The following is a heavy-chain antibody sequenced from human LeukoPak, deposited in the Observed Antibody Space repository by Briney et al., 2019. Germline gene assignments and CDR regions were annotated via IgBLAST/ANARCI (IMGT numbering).Heavy chain of an antibody. CDR3: AKSWRPRRWPDSFDP. CDR2: IYNSGST. CDR1: GGSISSYY. J-gene: IGHJ5*02. D-gene: IGHD5-24*01. V-gene: IGHV4-59*01. Sequence: KPSETLSLTCTVSGGSISSYYWSWIRQPPGKGLEWIGCIYNSGSTNHNPSLRSRVTISVDTSKNQFSLKLSSVTAADTAVYYCAKSWRPRRWPDSFDPWGQGALVTVSS.